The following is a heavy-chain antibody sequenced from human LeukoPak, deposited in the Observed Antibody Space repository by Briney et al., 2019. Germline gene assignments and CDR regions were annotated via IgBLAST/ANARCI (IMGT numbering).Heavy chain of an antibody. CDR3: ARGYCSSTSCYYVY. J-gene: IGHJ4*02. D-gene: IGHD2-2*01. CDR2: ISGSGGST. CDR1: GVTFGDYA. V-gene: IGHV3-23*01. Sequence: GGSLRLSCTASGVTFGDYAMSWARQAPGKGLEWVSAISGSGGSTYYADSVKGRFTISRDNSKNTLYLQMNSLRAEDTAVYYCARGYCSSTSCYYVYWGQGTLVTVSS.